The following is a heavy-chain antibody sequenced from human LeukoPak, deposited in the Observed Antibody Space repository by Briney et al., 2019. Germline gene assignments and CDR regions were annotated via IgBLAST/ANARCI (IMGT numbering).Heavy chain of an antibody. Sequence: ASVKVSCKASGYTLTSYALHWVRQAPGQRLEWMGWINVGNGNTKYSQKFQGRVTITADESTSTAYMELSSLRSEDTAVYYCARLTSSGYSYGFGGYYYGMDVWGQGTTVTVSS. CDR3: ARLTSSGYSYGFGGYYYGMDV. V-gene: IGHV1-3*01. CDR1: GYTLTSYA. CDR2: INVGNGNT. D-gene: IGHD5-18*01. J-gene: IGHJ6*02.